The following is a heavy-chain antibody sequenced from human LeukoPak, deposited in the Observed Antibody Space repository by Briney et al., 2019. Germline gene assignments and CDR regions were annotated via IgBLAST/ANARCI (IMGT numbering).Heavy chain of an antibody. CDR2: IYHSGST. CDR3: AREGGPYRPLDY. V-gene: IGHV4-4*02. CDR1: GGSISSSSW. J-gene: IGHJ4*02. Sequence: SETLSLTCAVSGGSISSSSWWSWVRQPPGKGLEWIGEIYHSGSTNYNPSLKSRVTISVDKSKNQFSLKLSSVTAADTAVYYCAREGGPYRPLDYSGQGTLVTVSS.